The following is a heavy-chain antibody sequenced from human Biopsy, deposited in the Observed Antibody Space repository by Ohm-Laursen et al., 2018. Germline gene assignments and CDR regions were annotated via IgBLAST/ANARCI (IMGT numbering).Heavy chain of an antibody. CDR3: VREPKTGTAEAWYFDL. Sequence: SDTLSLTWSVSGDSVKTSGYFWAWIRQRPGKGLEWIGYISYNERTHYNPSLTSRLAISFDTSNNRISLQLRSVSVADTAVYYCVREPKTGTAEAWYFDLWGRGSPVTVPS. D-gene: IGHD3-9*01. V-gene: IGHV4-31*02. J-gene: IGHJ2*01. CDR1: GDSVKTSGYF. CDR2: ISYNERT.